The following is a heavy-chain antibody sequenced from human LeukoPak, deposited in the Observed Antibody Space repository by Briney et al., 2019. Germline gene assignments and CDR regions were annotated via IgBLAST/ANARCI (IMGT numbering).Heavy chain of an antibody. Sequence: GESLKISCKGSGYSFTSYWITWVRQMPGKGLEWMGRIDPSDSYTNYSPSFQGHVTISADKSISIAYLQWSSLKASDTAIYYCARHENIFSTFDMWGQGTMVTVSS. D-gene: IGHD3-9*01. J-gene: IGHJ3*02. CDR1: GYSFTSYW. CDR2: IDPSDSYT. CDR3: ARHENIFSTFDM. V-gene: IGHV5-10-1*01.